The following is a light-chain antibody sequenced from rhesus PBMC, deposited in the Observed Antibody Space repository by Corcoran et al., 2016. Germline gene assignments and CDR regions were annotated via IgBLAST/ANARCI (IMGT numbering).Light chain of an antibody. J-gene: IGKJ2*01. Sequence: DIQMTQSPSSLSASVGDRVTITCQASQGISNWLAWYQQKPGKAPKLLIYAASSLQSGVPSRFSGSGSGTEFTLTIIILQPEDFATYYCQQHNSNPYSFGQGTKVEIK. V-gene: IGKV1-33*02. CDR2: AAS. CDR3: QQHNSNPYS. CDR1: QGISNW.